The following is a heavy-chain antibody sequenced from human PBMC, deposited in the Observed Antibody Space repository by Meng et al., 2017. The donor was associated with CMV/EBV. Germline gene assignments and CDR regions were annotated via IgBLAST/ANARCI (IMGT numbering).Heavy chain of an antibody. D-gene: IGHD3-3*01. CDR2: ISSSSSSTI. V-gene: IGHV3-48*04. CDR3: ARGIERFLEWFHYGMDV. Sequence: GGSLRLSCAASGFTFSSYSMNWVRQAPGKGLEWVSYISSSSSSTIYYADSVKGRFTISRDNAKNSLYLQMNSLRAEDTAVYYCARGIERFLEWFHYGMDVWGQGTTVTVSS. J-gene: IGHJ6*02. CDR1: GFTFSSYS.